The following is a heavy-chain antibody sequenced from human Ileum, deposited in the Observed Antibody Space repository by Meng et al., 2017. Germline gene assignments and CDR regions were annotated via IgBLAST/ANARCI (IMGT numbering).Heavy chain of an antibody. CDR2: INNDGSDT. Sequence: GGSLRLSCAASGFTFSNYWMHWVRQAPGKGLVWVSRINNDGSDTTYADSVKGRFTISRDNAQNMLYLQMNSLRAEDTAVYYCARDKPHNWFDPWGQGTLVTVSS. J-gene: IGHJ5*02. CDR1: GFTFSNYW. CDR3: ARDKPHNWFDP. V-gene: IGHV3-74*01.